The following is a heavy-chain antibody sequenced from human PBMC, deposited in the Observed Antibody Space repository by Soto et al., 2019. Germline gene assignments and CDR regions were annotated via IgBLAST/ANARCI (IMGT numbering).Heavy chain of an antibody. CDR3: ARVPDR. CDR2: INLGGSA. D-gene: IGHD2-2*01. CDR1: GDSVTSDY. J-gene: IGHJ5*02. Sequence: PSETLSLTCTVSGDSVTSDYWSWIRQPPGKRLECIGEINLGGSANYNPSLKSRVTISVDRSKNQFSLKLTSVTAADTAVYYCARVPDRWGQGTLVTVSS. V-gene: IGHV4-59*02.